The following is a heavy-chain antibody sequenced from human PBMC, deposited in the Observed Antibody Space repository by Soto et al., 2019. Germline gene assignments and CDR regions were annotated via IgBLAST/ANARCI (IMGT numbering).Heavy chain of an antibody. D-gene: IGHD1-26*01. Sequence: PGGSLRLSCAASGFNFNWYWMSWVRQAPGKGLEWLATIKTDASEKKYVDSVRGRFTMSRDNAKNSVYLQMDSLRAEDTAIYYCEREIVGATPSTLYYYGMDVWGQGTTVTVSS. CDR1: GFNFNWYW. J-gene: IGHJ6*02. CDR3: EREIVGATPSTLYYYGMDV. CDR2: IKTDASEK. V-gene: IGHV3-7*01.